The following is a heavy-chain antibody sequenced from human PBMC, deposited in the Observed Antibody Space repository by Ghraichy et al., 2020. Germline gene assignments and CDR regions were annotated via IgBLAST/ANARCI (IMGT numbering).Heavy chain of an antibody. CDR3: ARDLYYYDSSGYLPY. CDR2: ISYDGSNK. D-gene: IGHD3-22*01. J-gene: IGHJ4*02. Sequence: GALRLSCAASGFTFSSYAMHWVRQAPGKGLEWVAVISYDGSNKYYADSVKGRFTISRDNSKNTLYLQMNSLRAEDTAVYYCARDLYYYDSSGYLPYWGQGTLVTVSS. V-gene: IGHV3-30-3*01. CDR1: GFTFSSYA.